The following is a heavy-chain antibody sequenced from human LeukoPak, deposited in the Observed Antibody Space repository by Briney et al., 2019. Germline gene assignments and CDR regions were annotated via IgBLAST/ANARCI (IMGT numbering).Heavy chain of an antibody. CDR1: GFTFSNYA. CDR3: ARDLLDYCDSSGYESFDY. J-gene: IGHJ4*02. D-gene: IGHD3-22*01. CDR2: IRSDSATT. V-gene: IGHV3-23*01. Sequence: GGSLRLSCAASGFTFSNYAMTWVRQAPGQGLEWVSTIRSDSATTAYADSVKGRFTISRDNSKNTVYLQMNSLRAEDTAVYYCARDLLDYCDSSGYESFDYWGQGTLVTVSS.